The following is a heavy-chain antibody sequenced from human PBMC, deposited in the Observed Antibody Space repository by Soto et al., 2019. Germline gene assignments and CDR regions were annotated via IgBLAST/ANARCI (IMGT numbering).Heavy chain of an antibody. V-gene: IGHV4-30-4*08. CDR1: DGSIGSGDYY. J-gene: IGHJ4*02. D-gene: IGHD4-4*01. Sequence: PSETLPVTCTVSDGSIGSGDYYRSWIRQPPGKGLEWIRYIYFSGSTYYNPSLKSRVTISVDTSKNQLSLKLSSVTAADTAVYYCARVLAGHSNYVTFDYCGQGTLVTVYS. CDR3: ARVLAGHSNYVTFDY. CDR2: IYFSGST.